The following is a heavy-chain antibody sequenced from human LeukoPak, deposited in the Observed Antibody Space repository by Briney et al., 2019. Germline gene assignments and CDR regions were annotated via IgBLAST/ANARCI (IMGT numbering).Heavy chain of an antibody. CDR2: IYDSGST. V-gene: IGHV4-39*01. J-gene: IGHJ4*02. CDR1: GGSIRSSYYY. CDR3: ARVVSRGDSSGYNYFDY. Sequence: PSETLSLTCTVSGGSIRSSYYYWGWIRQPPGKGLEWIGSIYDSGSTYYNPSLKSRVTISVDTSKNQFSLKLNSVTAADTAVYYCARVVSRGDSSGYNYFDYWGQGTLVTVSS. D-gene: IGHD3-22*01.